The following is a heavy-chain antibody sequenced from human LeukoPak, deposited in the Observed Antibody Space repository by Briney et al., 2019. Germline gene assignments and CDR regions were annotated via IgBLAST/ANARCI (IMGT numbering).Heavy chain of an antibody. J-gene: IGHJ4*02. V-gene: IGHV3-23*01. CDR1: GFTFSSYV. CDR2: ISGSGDST. D-gene: IGHD3-10*01. Sequence: GGSLRLSCAASGFTFSSYVMSWVRQAPGKGLEWVSVISGSGDSTYYADSVKGRFTVSRDNSKNTLYLQMSSLRAEDTAVYYCAKRSGSYYWGFDYWGQGTLVTVSS. CDR3: AKRSGSYYWGFDY.